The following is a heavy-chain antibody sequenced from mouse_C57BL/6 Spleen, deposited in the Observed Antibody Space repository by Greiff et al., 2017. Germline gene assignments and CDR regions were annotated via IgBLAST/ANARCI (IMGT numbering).Heavy chain of an antibody. D-gene: IGHD2-4*01. V-gene: IGHV3-6*01. CDR3: VRGDYFAY. Sequence: EVKLQESGPGLVKPSQSLSLTCSVTGYSITSGYYWNWIRQFPGNKLEWMGYISYDGSNNYNPSLKNRISITRDTSKNQFFLKLNSVTTEDTATYYCVRGDYFAYWGQGTLVTVSA. CDR2: ISYDGSN. CDR1: GYSITSGYY. J-gene: IGHJ3*01.